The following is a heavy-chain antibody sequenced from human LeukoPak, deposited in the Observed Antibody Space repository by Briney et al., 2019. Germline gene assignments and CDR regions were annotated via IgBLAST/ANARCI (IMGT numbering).Heavy chain of an antibody. CDR1: GFTFSSYW. J-gene: IGHJ4*02. CDR2: IKQDGSEK. D-gene: IGHD3-22*01. V-gene: IGHV3-7*01. Sequence: GGSLRLSCAASGFTFSSYWMSWVRQAPGKGLEWVANIKQDGSEKYYVDSVKGRFTISRDNAKNSLYLQMNSLRAEDTAVYYCARDLPYYYDSSCYSDYWGQGTLVTVSS. CDR3: ARDLPYYYDSSCYSDY.